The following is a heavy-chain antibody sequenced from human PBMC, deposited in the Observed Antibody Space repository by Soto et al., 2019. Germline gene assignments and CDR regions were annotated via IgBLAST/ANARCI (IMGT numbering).Heavy chain of an antibody. CDR3: ARSLHDFWSGYIDA. D-gene: IGHD3-3*01. CDR2: SSYDGTKN. CDR1: GFAFNSYA. V-gene: IGHV3-30-3*01. J-gene: IGHJ5*02. Sequence: VQLVESGGGVVQPERSQRLSCAGSGFAFNSYAMHWVRQAPGKGLEWVSVSSYDGTKNHYADSVKGRFTISRDNSKKTMFLQMNNLTTEDTAVYYCARSLHDFWSGYIDAWGQGTLVSVSS.